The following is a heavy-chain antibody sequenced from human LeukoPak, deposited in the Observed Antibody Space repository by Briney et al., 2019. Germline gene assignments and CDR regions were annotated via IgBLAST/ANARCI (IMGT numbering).Heavy chain of an antibody. V-gene: IGHV4-34*01. Sequence: SETLSLTCAAYGGSFSGYYWSWIRQPPGKGLEWIGEINHSGSTNYNPSLKSRVTISVDTSKNQFSLKLSSVTAADTAVYYCASFRYDFWSGYNQNAFDIWGQGTMVTVSS. CDR2: INHSGST. D-gene: IGHD3-3*01. CDR1: GGSFSGYY. CDR3: ASFRYDFWSGYNQNAFDI. J-gene: IGHJ3*02.